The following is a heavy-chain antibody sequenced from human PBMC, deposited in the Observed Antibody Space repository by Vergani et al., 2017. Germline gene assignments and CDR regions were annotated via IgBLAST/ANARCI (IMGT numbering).Heavy chain of an antibody. J-gene: IGHJ6*04. CDR3: AGGNPTPYYDFWSGLSGDV. Sequence: QVQLQQWGAGLLKPSETLSLTCAVYGGSFSGYYWSWIRQPPGKGLEWIGEINHSGSTNYNPSLKSRVTISVDTSKNQFSLKLSSVTAADTAVYYCAGGNPTPYYDFWSGLSGDVWGKGTTVTVSS. V-gene: IGHV4-34*01. D-gene: IGHD3-3*01. CDR1: GGSFSGYY. CDR2: INHSGST.